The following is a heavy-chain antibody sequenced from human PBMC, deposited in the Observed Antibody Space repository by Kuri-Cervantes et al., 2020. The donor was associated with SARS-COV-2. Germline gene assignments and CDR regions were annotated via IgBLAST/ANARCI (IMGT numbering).Heavy chain of an antibody. V-gene: IGHV1-46*01. J-gene: IGHJ3*02. D-gene: IGHD2-2*01. CDR2: INPSGGST. CDR1: GYTLTSYY. CDR3: ARGRGGCSSTSCLAAFDI. Sequence: ASVKVSCKASGYTLTSYYMHWVRQAPGQGLEWMGIINPSGGSTSYAQKFQGRVTMTRDTSTSTVYMELSSLRSEDTAVYYCARGRGGCSSTSCLAAFDIWGQGTMVTVSS.